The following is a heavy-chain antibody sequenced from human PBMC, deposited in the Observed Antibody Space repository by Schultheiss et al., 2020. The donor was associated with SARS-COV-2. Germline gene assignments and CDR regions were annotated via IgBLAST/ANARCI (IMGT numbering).Heavy chain of an antibody. V-gene: IGHV3-9*01. D-gene: IGHD3-10*01. Sequence: GGSLRLSCAASGFTFDDYAMHWVRQAPGKGLEWVSGISWNSGSIGYADSVKGRFTISRDNAKNSLYLQMNSLRAEDTAVYYCARDGAMVRALNPYYYYGMDVWGQGTTVTVSS. J-gene: IGHJ6*02. CDR2: ISWNSGSI. CDR3: ARDGAMVRALNPYYYYGMDV. CDR1: GFTFDDYA.